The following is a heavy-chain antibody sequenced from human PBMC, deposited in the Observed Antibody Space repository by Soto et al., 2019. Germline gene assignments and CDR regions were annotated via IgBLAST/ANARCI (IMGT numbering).Heavy chain of an antibody. Sequence: SVKVSCKASGGTFSSYAISWVRQAPGEGLEWMGGIIPIFGTANYAQKFQGRVTITADKSTSTAYMELSSLRSEDTAVYYCARDAPHSSSWTYYFDYWGQGTLVTVSS. CDR3: ARDAPHSSSWTYYFDY. D-gene: IGHD6-13*01. CDR1: GGTFSSYA. J-gene: IGHJ4*02. CDR2: IIPIFGTA. V-gene: IGHV1-69*06.